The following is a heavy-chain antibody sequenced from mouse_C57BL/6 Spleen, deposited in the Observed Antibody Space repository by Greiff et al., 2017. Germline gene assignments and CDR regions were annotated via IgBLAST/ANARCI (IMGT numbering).Heavy chain of an antibody. Sequence: VQLQQSGAELVKPGASVKISCKASGYAFSSYWMNWVKQRPGKGLEVIGQIYPGDGDTNYNGKFKGKATLTADKSSSTAYMQLSSLTSEDSAVYFCARSGGVQGFDYWGQGTTLTVSS. D-gene: IGHD5-1*01. J-gene: IGHJ2*01. V-gene: IGHV1-80*01. CDR1: GYAFSSYW. CDR2: IYPGDGDT. CDR3: ARSGGVQGFDY.